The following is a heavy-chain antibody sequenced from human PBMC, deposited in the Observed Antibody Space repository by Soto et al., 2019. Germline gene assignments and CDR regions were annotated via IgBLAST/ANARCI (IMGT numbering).Heavy chain of an antibody. V-gene: IGHV4-59*01. CDR1: GGSISSYY. CDR3: ARVDYDILTGYYLFDY. CDR2: IYYSGST. D-gene: IGHD3-9*01. J-gene: IGHJ4*02. Sequence: SETLSLTCTVSGGSISSYYWSWIRQPPGKGLEWIGYIYYSGSTNYNPSLKSRVTISVDTSKNQFSLKLSSVTAADTAVYYCARVDYDILTGYYLFDYWGQGTLVTVSS.